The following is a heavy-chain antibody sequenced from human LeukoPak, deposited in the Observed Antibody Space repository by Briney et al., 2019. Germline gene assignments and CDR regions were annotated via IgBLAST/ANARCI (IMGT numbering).Heavy chain of an antibody. CDR1: GGSFSGYY. V-gene: IGHV4-34*01. Sequence: PSETLSLTCAVYGGSFSGYYWSWIRQPPGKGLEWIGEINHSGSTNYNLSLKSRVTISVDTSKNQFSLKLSSVTAADTAVYYCARGGVGAINYWGQGTLVTVSS. J-gene: IGHJ4*02. CDR2: INHSGST. CDR3: ARGGVGAINY. D-gene: IGHD1-26*01.